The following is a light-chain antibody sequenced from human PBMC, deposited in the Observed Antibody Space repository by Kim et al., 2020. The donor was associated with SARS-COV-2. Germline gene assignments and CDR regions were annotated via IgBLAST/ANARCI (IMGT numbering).Light chain of an antibody. J-gene: IGLJ3*02. CDR3: QSYDSNTRV. V-gene: IGLV6-57*03. Sequence: NFMLTQPHSVSESPGKTVTISCTRSSGSIASNYVQWYQQRPGSAPTSVIYEDNQRASGVPDRFSGSIDSSSNSASLTISGLKTEDEADYYCQSYDSNTRVFGGGTQLTVL. CDR2: EDN. CDR1: SGSIASNY.